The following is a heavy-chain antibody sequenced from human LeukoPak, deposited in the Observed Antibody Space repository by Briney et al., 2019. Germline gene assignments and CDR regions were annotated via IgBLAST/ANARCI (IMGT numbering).Heavy chain of an antibody. J-gene: IGHJ4*02. CDR1: GFTFSSYS. CDR3: APVEMAIDY. Sequence: GGSLRLSCAASGFTFSSYSMNWVRQAPGKGLEWVSSISSSSSYKYYADSVKGRFTISRDNAKNSLYLQMNSLRAEDTAVYYCAPVEMAIDYWGQGTLVTVSS. D-gene: IGHD5-24*01. V-gene: IGHV3-21*01. CDR2: ISSSSSYK.